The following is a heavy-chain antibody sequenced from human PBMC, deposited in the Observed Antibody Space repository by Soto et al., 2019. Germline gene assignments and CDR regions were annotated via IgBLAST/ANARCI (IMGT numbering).Heavy chain of an antibody. V-gene: IGHV3-23*01. Sequence: EVQLLESGGGLVQPGGSLRLSCAASGFTFSSYTMSWVRQAPGKGLEWVSSISGNGGYTCYADSVKGRFTISRDNSNDTLYLQMNSLRAEYTAVYYCARGRLAALFDPWGQGTLVTVSS. CDR1: GFTFSSYT. J-gene: IGHJ5*02. CDR3: ARGRLAALFDP. CDR2: ISGNGGYT.